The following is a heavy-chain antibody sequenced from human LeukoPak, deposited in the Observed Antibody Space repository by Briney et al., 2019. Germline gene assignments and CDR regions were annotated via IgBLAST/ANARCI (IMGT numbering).Heavy chain of an antibody. CDR2: INHSGST. CDR3: ARGGRYTRPGNY. V-gene: IGHV4-34*01. D-gene: IGHD6-6*01. CDR1: GGSISSYY. J-gene: IGHJ4*02. Sequence: SETLSLTCTVSGGSISSYYWSWIRQPPGKGLEWIGEINHSGSTNYNPSLKSRVTISVDTSKNQFSLKLSSVTAADTAVYYCARGGRYTRPGNYWGQGTLVTVSS.